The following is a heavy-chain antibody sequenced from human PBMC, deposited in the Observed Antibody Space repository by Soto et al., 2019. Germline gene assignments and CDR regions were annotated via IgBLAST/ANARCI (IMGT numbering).Heavy chain of an antibody. D-gene: IGHD3-10*01. CDR2: ISPSGTT. J-gene: IGHJ4*02. Sequence: LSLTCAVYGGSFSNNYWTWFRQPPGKGLEWIGEISPSGTTKYIPSLKSRGAISVDTSRKQFFLKVTSVSAADTAVYYCATSLWFGTQPEIWGPGTLVTVSS. CDR3: ATSLWFGTQPEI. V-gene: IGHV4-34*01. CDR1: GGSFSNNY.